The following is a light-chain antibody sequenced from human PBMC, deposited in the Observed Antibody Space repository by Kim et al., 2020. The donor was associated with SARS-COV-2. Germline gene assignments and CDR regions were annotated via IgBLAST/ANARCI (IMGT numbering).Light chain of an antibody. CDR1: QNIRGN. CDR3: QQSYSDRYS. V-gene: IGKV1-39*01. Sequence: DIQLTQSPSSLSASVGDRVSITCRASQNIRGNLNWYQQRPGKPPKLLIYATSNLQSGVPSRFSGSGSGTDFTLTVNSLEPEAFATYYCQQSYSDRYSFGQGTKLA. CDR2: ATS. J-gene: IGKJ2*03.